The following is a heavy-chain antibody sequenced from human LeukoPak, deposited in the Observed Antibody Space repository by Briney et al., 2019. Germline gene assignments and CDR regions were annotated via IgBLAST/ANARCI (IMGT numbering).Heavy chain of an antibody. J-gene: IGHJ4*02. CDR1: GFTFSDYY. CDR2: ISSSGGAI. V-gene: IGHV3-11*01. Sequence: GGSLRLSCAASGFTFSDYYMSWIRQPPGKGLEWVSYISSSGGAIYYADSVKGRFTISGDNAKNSLYLQMNSLRAEDTAVYYCARVSYHSSGYYPFDHWGQGTLVTVSS. CDR3: ARVSYHSSGYYPFDH. D-gene: IGHD3-22*01.